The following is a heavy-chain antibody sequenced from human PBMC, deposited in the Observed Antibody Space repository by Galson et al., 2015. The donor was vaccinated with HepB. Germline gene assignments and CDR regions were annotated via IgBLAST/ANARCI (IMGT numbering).Heavy chain of an antibody. V-gene: IGHV3-33*08. Sequence: SLRLSCAASGFIFSSYAMGWVRQAPGKGLEWVAFIRYDGSNKYYADSVKGRFTISRDNSKNTLYLQMNSLRAEDTAVYYCARDSQEVVIIWTMGFDIWGQGTMVTVSS. CDR3: ARDSQEVVIIWTMGFDI. CDR2: IRYDGSNK. J-gene: IGHJ3*02. D-gene: IGHD3-3*01. CDR1: GFIFSSYA.